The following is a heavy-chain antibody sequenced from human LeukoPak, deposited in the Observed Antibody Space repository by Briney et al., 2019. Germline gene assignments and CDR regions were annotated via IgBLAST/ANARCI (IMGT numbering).Heavy chain of an antibody. D-gene: IGHD6-6*01. CDR2: INHSGST. J-gene: IGHJ6*02. CDR1: GFTFSSYS. Sequence: PGGSLRFSCAASGFTFSSYSMNWIRQPPGKGLEWIGEINHSGSTNYNPSLKSRVTISVDTSKNQFSLKLSSVTAADTAVYYCARIAARTYYYYGMDVWGQGTTVTVSS. CDR3: ARIAARTYYYYGMDV. V-gene: IGHV4-34*01.